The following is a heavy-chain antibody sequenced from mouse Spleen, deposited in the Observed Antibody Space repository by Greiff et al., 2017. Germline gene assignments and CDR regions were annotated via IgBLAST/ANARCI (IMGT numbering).Heavy chain of an antibody. D-gene: IGHD1-1*01. CDR1: GFTFSSYG. Sequence: EVQRVESGGGLVKPGGSLKLSCAASGFTFSSYGMSWVRQTPEKRLEWVATISGGGSYTYYPDSVKGRFTISRDNAKNNLYLQMSSLRSEDTALYYCARHFTTVVEDAMDYWGQGTSVTVSS. CDR2: ISGGGSYT. CDR3: ARHFTTVVEDAMDY. V-gene: IGHV5-9-2*01. J-gene: IGHJ4*01.